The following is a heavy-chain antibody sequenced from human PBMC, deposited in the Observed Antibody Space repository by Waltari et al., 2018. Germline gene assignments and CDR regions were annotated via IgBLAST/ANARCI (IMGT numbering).Heavy chain of an antibody. Sequence: QVQLVESGGGVVQPGGSLRLSCAASGFTFSSYGMHWVRQAPGKGLEWVAFIRYDGSNKYYADSVKGRFTISRDNSKNTLYLQMNSLRAEDTAVYYCAKDGLHDYGDPKDYWGQGTLVTVSS. CDR1: GFTFSSYG. V-gene: IGHV3-30*02. J-gene: IGHJ4*02. CDR2: IRYDGSNK. CDR3: AKDGLHDYGDPKDY. D-gene: IGHD4-17*01.